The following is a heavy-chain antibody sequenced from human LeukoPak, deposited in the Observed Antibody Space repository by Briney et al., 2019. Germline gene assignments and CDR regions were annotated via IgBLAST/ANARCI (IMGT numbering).Heavy chain of an antibody. CDR2: ISSSSSTR. Sequence: GGSLRLSCAASGFTFSSYSMNWVRQAPGKGLEGVSYISSSSSTRYYADSVKGRFTISRDNAKNSLYLQMNSLSSDDPAVYYCARDPSDLYSERTDYWGQGTLVTVSS. D-gene: IGHD5-18*01. V-gene: IGHV3-48*01. J-gene: IGHJ4*01. CDR3: ARDPSDLYSERTDY. CDR1: GFTFSSYS.